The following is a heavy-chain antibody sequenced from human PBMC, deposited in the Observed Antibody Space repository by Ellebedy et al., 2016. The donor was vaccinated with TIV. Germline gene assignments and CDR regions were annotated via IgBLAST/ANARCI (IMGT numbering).Heavy chain of an antibody. CDR1: GFTFDDHA. Sequence: GGSLRLSCAASGFTFDDHAMHWVRQAPGTGLEWVANLKPDGTEDYYVGSMKGRFTVSRDNAKSSLYLHLSSLGAEDTAVYYCARNSGWSIDYWGLGTLVTVSS. CDR3: ARNSGWSIDY. V-gene: IGHV3-7*03. J-gene: IGHJ4*02. D-gene: IGHD6-19*01. CDR2: LKPDGTED.